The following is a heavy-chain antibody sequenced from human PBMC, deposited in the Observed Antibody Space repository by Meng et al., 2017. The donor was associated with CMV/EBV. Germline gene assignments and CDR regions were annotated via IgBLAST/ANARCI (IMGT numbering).Heavy chain of an antibody. J-gene: IGHJ4*01. CDR1: GYTFTGYG. CDR3: ARGVPLGIIYSFDY. D-gene: IGHD2-21*01. CDR2: ISVYNGHT. V-gene: IGHV1-18*01. Sequence: QLVQSGVEVKKPAASVKVSCKASGYTFTGYGISWVRQAPGQGLEWMGWISVYNGHTNFAQNLQGRVTMTTDTSTSTAYVELRSLRSDDTAIYYCARGVPLGIIYSFDYWGQGTLVTVSS.